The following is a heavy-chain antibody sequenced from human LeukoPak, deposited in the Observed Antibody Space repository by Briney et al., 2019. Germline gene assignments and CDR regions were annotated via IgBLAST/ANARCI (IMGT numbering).Heavy chain of an antibody. V-gene: IGHV3-23*01. CDR3: AKSGLNRFDY. Sequence: GGSLRLSCAASGFTFTSYAMSWVRQAPGKGLEWVSGISGGGSGGSTYYADSVKGRFTISRDNSKNTLYLQMNSLRAEDTAVYYCAKSGLNRFDYWGQGTLVTVSS. D-gene: IGHD1-14*01. J-gene: IGHJ4*02. CDR2: ISGGGSGGST. CDR1: GFTFTSYA.